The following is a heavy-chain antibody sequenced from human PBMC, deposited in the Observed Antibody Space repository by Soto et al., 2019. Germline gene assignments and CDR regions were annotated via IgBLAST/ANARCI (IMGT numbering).Heavy chain of an antibody. CDR2: ISWNSGSI. D-gene: IGHD6-19*01. V-gene: IGHV3-9*01. CDR1: GFTFDDYA. J-gene: IGHJ4*02. CDR3: AKGRIAVAGTPDY. Sequence: DVQLVESGGGLVQPGRSLRLSCAASGFTFDDYAMHWVRQAPGKGPEWVSGISWNSGSIGYADSVKGRFTISRDNAKNSLYLHMNSLRAEDTALYYCAKGRIAVAGTPDYWGQGTLVTVSS.